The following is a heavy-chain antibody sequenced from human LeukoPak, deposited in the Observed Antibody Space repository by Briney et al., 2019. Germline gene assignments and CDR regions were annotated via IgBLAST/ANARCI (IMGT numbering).Heavy chain of an antibody. CDR3: ARNTYGYPFDY. J-gene: IGHJ4*02. CDR1: GFTFSSYG. V-gene: IGHV3-33*01. D-gene: IGHD5-18*01. Sequence: GGSLRLSCAASGFTFSSYGMHLVRQAPGKGLEWVAVRWYDGRNKYYADSVKGRFTISRDNSKNTLYLQMNSLRAEDTAVYYCARNTYGYPFDYWGQGTLVTVSS. CDR2: RWYDGRNK.